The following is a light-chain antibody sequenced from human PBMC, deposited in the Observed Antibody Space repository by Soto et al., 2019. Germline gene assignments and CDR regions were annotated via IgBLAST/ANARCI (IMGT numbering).Light chain of an antibody. CDR2: GAS. Sequence: GGRVTITCRASQGIRSYLAWYQQRPGKAPELLIYGASTLRPGGASRFSGSGSGTEFTLTISSLQPEDFATFYCQQYNGYSRTFGQGTKVDIK. CDR1: QGIRSY. V-gene: IGKV1-9*01. CDR3: QQYNGYSRT. J-gene: IGKJ1*01.